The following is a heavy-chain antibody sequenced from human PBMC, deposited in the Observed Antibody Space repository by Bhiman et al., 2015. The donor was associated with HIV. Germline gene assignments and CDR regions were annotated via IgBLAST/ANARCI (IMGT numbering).Heavy chain of an antibody. CDR2: ISSSTSYI. J-gene: IGHJ4*02. D-gene: IGHD3-22*01. V-gene: IGHV3-21*03. CDR3: AREFSYYDSSDRGGFDY. CDR1: GFTFSDFS. Sequence: EVQLVESGGGLVKPGGSLRLSCAASGFTFSDFSMNWVRQAPGKGLEWVSSISSSTSYIYYADSVKGRFTISRDNAKNSLYLQMNSLRAEDTAVYYCAREFSYYDSSDRGGFDYWGQGTLVTVSS.